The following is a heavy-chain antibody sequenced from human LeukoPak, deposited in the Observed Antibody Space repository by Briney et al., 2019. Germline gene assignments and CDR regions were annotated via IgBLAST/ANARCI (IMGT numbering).Heavy chain of an antibody. D-gene: IGHD6-13*01. J-gene: IGHJ5*01. CDR3: ARGVSGWYVSVLDS. CDR2: TYYRSNSYY. Sequence: PSQTLSLTSAISGDSISSNDASWNCIRQSPSRVLEWLGNTYYRSNSYYHYAVSVKGRMTIYPHTSKNQFSLQLNSVTPEDPAVYYCARGVSGWYVSVLDSWGQGTRVTVSS. CDR1: GDSISSNDAS. V-gene: IGHV6-1*01.